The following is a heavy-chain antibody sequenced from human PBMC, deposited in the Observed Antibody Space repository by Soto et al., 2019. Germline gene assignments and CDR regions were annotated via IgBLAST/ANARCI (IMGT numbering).Heavy chain of an antibody. CDR3: ARGYTNYYGSGTYYRPY. CDR1: GFTFSDYY. Sequence: GGSLRRSCAASGFTFSDYYMSWIRQAPGKGLEWVSYINSRSSSTNYADSVKGRFTISRDNSRNTLYLQMSSLRAEDTAVYYCARGYTNYYGSGTYYRPYWGQGTLVTVSS. D-gene: IGHD3-10*01. J-gene: IGHJ4*02. CDR2: INSRSSST. V-gene: IGHV3-11*05.